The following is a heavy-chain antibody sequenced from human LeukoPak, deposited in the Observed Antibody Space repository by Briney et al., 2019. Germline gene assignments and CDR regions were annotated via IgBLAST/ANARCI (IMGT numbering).Heavy chain of an antibody. V-gene: IGHV3-9*01. D-gene: IGHD1-20*01. CDR3: ARARTRGYNWNLFEVGY. CDR2: ISWNSGSI. J-gene: IGHJ4*02. CDR1: GFTFDDYA. Sequence: PGRSLRLSCAASGFTFDDYAMHWVRQAPGKGLEWVSGISWNSGSIGYADSVKGRFTISRDNAKNSLYLQMNSLRAEDTALYYCARARTRGYNWNLFEVGYWGQGTLVTVSS.